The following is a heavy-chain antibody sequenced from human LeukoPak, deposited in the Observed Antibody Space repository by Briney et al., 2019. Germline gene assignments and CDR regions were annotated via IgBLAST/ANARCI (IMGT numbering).Heavy chain of an antibody. CDR2: IYYSGST. V-gene: IGHV4-59*01. J-gene: IGHJ4*02. D-gene: IGHD3-22*01. CDR1: GGSISSYY. Sequence: SETLSLTCTVSGGSISSYYWSWIRQPPGKGLEWIGYIYYSGSTNYNPSLKSRVTISVDTSKNQFSLKLSSVAAADTAVYYCARGAKDSSGYYCDYFDYWGQGTLVTVSS. CDR3: ARGAKDSSGYYCDYFDY.